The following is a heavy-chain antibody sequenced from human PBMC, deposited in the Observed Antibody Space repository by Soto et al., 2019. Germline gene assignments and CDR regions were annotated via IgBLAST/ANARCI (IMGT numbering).Heavy chain of an antibody. D-gene: IGHD6-13*01. CDR3: ARTPVRRVAAALDY. CDR2: ISSSSSTI. J-gene: IGHJ4*02. CDR1: GCTFSSYS. Sequence: EVQLVESGGGLVQPGGSLRLSCAASGCTFSSYSMNWVRQAPGKGREWASYISSSSSTIDYEDSVKGRFTISRDNAKNSLYLQMNRLRDEDTAVYYCARTPVRRVAAALDYWGQGTLVTVSS. V-gene: IGHV3-48*02.